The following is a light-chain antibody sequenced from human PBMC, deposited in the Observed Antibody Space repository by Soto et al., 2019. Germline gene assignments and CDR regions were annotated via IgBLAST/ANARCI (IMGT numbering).Light chain of an antibody. Sequence: QSALTQPASVSGSPGQSITISCTGTSSDVGGYNSVSWYQHHPGKAPQLMIYDVSNRPSGVSFRFSGSKSGNTASLTISGLQAEDEADYYCSSYTSRSSVIFGGGTKLTV. V-gene: IGLV2-14*03. CDR1: SSDVGGYNS. J-gene: IGLJ2*01. CDR2: DVS. CDR3: SSYTSRSSVI.